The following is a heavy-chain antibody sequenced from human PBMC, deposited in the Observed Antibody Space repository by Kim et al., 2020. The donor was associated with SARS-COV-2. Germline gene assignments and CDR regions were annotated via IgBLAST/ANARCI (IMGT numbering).Heavy chain of an antibody. CDR2: IYYSGST. J-gene: IGHJ6*02. D-gene: IGHD5-18*01. CDR1: GGSISSSSYY. Sequence: SETLSLTCTVSGGSISSSSYYWGWIRQPPGKGLEWIGSIYYSGSTYYNPSLKSRVTISVDTSKNQFSLKLSSVTAADTAVYYCARDFYTATRDYYYGMDVWGQGTTVTVSS. V-gene: IGHV4-39*07. CDR3: ARDFYTATRDYYYGMDV.